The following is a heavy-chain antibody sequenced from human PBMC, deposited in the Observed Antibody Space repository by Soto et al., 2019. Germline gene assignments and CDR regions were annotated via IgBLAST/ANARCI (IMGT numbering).Heavy chain of an antibody. CDR1: GFTFDDYA. D-gene: IGHD4-17*01. Sequence: EVQLVESGGGLVQPGRSLRLSCAASGFTFDDYAMHWVRQAPGKGLEWVSGISWNSGSIGYADSVKGRFTISRDNAKNSLYLQMNSLRAEDTALYYCANSRSSSTVLDAFDIWGQGTMVTVSS. J-gene: IGHJ3*02. CDR3: ANSRSSSTVLDAFDI. V-gene: IGHV3-9*01. CDR2: ISWNSGSI.